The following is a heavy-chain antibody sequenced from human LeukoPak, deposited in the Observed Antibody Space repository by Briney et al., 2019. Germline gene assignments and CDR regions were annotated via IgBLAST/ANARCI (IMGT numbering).Heavy chain of an antibody. J-gene: IGHJ4*02. CDR1: GYTFINYY. CDR2: INPNGGIT. Sequence: ASVKVSCKASGYTFINYYVHWVRQAPGQGLEWMGVINPNGGITMYAQKFRDRLTVTRDLSTSTVYMELNGLTSEDTAFYYCAILSCDSVSCFTGGLGYWGQGTLVSVSS. D-gene: IGHD2-2*01. CDR3: AILSCDSVSCFTGGLGY. V-gene: IGHV1-46*01.